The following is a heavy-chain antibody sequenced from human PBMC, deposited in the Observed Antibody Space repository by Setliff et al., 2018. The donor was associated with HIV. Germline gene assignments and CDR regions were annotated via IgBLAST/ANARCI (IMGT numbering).Heavy chain of an antibody. J-gene: IGHJ6*03. CDR3: SRDLHTFRVNSYHYYMDV. Sequence: ASVKVSCKASQNTCTNYYMHWVRQAPGQGLERMGIINPSGDSTIYAQKFQGKVTMTRDTSTSTVYMELSSLRSEETAVYYCSRDLHTFRVNSYHYYMDVWGKGTTVPVSS. CDR1: QNTCTNYY. D-gene: IGHD5-18*01. V-gene: IGHV1-46*01. CDR2: INPSGDST.